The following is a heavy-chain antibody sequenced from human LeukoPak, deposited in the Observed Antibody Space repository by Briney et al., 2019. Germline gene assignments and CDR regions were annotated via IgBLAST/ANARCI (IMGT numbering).Heavy chain of an antibody. Sequence: GGSLRLSCTVSGFAFSGYAMSWVRQAPGKGPEWVSSMGARGDVTYSSDSVKGRFTISRDNSKRTLFLQMNGLRTEDTALYYCAKVHYTTSFPGSFPGRNYFDSWGQGSLVTVSS. CDR1: GFAFSGYA. V-gene: IGHV3-23*01. D-gene: IGHD1-26*01. CDR2: MGARGDVT. J-gene: IGHJ4*02. CDR3: AKVHYTTSFPGSFPGRNYFDS.